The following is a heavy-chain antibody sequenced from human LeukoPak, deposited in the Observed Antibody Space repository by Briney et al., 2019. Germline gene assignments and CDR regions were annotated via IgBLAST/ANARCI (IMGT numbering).Heavy chain of an antibody. V-gene: IGHV3-11*01. D-gene: IGHD5-24*01. J-gene: IGHJ6*03. CDR1: GFTFSDYY. Sequence: PGGSLRLSCTASGFTFSDYYVSWIRQAPGEGLEWVSYISYTGETIYYADSVEGRFTFSRGNAKNSLYLQMNSLRAEDTAIYFCARVPPPFTMYYMDVWGKGTPVIVSS. CDR2: ISYTGETI. CDR3: ARVPPPFTMYYMDV.